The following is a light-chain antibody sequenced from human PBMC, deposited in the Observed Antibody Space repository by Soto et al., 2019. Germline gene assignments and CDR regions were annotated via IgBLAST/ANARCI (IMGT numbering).Light chain of an antibody. V-gene: IGLV2-11*01. CDR3: CSYAGSYTVV. CDR1: SSDVGAYDY. J-gene: IGLJ2*01. CDR2: DVS. Sequence: QSALTQPRSVSGSPGQSVTISCTGTSSDVGAYDYVSWYQQHPGKAPKLMIYDVSKRPSGVPDRFSGSKSGNTASLTISGLQAEDEADYYCCSYAGSYTVVFGAGTQLTVL.